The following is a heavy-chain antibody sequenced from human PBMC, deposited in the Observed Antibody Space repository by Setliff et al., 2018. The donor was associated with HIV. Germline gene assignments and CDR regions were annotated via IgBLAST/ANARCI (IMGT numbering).Heavy chain of an antibody. J-gene: IGHJ5*01. Sequence: SETLSLTCSVSGGSINTSSYYWAWVRQPPGNELEWIGSIYHDGTTHYRSSLRSRAAISIDTSKSQIPLKVRSVTAADTAVYFCAGHPVTSGWLSLNWFDPWGQGILVTVS. D-gene: IGHD6-19*01. CDR2: IYHDGTT. CDR1: GGSINTSSYY. V-gene: IGHV4-39*06. CDR3: AGHPVTSGWLSLNWFDP.